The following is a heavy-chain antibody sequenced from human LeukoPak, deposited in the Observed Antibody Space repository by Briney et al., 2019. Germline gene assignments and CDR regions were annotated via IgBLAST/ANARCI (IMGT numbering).Heavy chain of an antibody. V-gene: IGHV3-23*01. CDR1: GFTSIAYA. J-gene: IGHJ6*02. D-gene: IGHD3-16*01. CDR2: ISGGGVTT. CDR3: ARNQQLGGHSYYYYGMDV. Sequence: GGSLRLSCVGSGFTSIAYALTWARQAPGKGLEWVSGISGGGVTTYYADSVKGRFTISRDNSKNTLYLQMNSLRADDTAIYYCARNQQLGGHSYYYYGMDVWDQGTTVTVS.